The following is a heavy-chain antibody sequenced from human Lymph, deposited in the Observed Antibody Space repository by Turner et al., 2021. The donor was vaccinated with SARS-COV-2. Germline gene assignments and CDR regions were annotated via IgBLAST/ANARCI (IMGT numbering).Heavy chain of an antibody. CDR2: IIPMPDIA. V-gene: IGHV1-69*10. D-gene: IGHD1-20*01. CDR3: ARDVTGPLGY. CDR1: GGTFSSYA. J-gene: IGHJ4*02. Sequence: QVQLVQSGAEVKKPGSSVKVSCKASGGTFSSYAISWVRQAPGQGLEVMGGIIPMPDIANYAQKFQGRVTITADKSTSTAYMGLSSLRSEDTAVYYCARDVTGPLGYWGQGTLVTVSS.